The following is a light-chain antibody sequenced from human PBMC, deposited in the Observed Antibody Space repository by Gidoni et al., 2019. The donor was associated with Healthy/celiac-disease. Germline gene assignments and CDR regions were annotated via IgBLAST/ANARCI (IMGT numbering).Light chain of an antibody. CDR1: QSVSSY. Sequence: EIVLTQSPATLSLSPGERATLSCRASQSVSSYLAWYQQKPGQAPRLLIYGASSRATGIPDRFSGSGSGTDFTLTISRLDPEDFAVYYCQQYGSSPPVTFGGGTKVEIK. CDR2: GAS. CDR3: QQYGSSPPVT. V-gene: IGKV3-20*01. J-gene: IGKJ4*01.